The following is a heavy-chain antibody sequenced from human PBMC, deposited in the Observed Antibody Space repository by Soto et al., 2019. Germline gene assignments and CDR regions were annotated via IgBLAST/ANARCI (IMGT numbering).Heavy chain of an antibody. CDR3: ERAYKPTATGIYYGMDV. V-gene: IGHV1-18*01. CDR2: ISAYNGNT. J-gene: IGHJ6*02. Sequence: QVQLVQSGAEVKKPGASVKVSCKASGYTFTSYGISWVRQAPGQGLEWMGWISAYNGNTNYAQKLQGRVTMTTDTPTSTAYMELRSLRSDDTAVYYCERAYKPTATGIYYGMDVWGQGTTVTVSS. D-gene: IGHD1-20*01. CDR1: GYTFTSYG.